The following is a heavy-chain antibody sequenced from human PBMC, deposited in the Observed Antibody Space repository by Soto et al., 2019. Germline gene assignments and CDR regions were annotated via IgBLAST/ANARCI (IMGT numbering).Heavy chain of an antibody. V-gene: IGHV3-23*01. CDR3: AKVPRASIAARPGFDY. CDR1: GFTFSSYA. D-gene: IGHD6-6*01. CDR2: ISGSGGST. Sequence: GGSLRLSCAASGFTFSSYAMSWVRQAPGKGLEWVSAISGSGGSTYYADSVKGRFTISRDNSKNTLYLQMNSLRAEDTAVYYCAKVPRASIAARPGFDYWGQGSLVTVSS. J-gene: IGHJ4*02.